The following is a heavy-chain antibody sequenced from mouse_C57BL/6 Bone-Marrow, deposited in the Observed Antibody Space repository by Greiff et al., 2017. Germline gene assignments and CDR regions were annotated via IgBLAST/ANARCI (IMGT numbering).Heavy chain of an antibody. D-gene: IGHD2-5*01. V-gene: IGHV1-72*01. Sequence: QVQLQQPGAELVKPGASVKLSCKASGYTFTSYWMHWVKQRPGRGLEWIGRIDPNSGGTKYNEQFKSKATLTVDKPSSTAYMQLSSLTSADSAVYYGARSSFYSNPVWCAYWGQGTLVTVSA. CDR1: GYTFTSYW. CDR2: IDPNSGGT. CDR3: ARSSFYSNPVWCAY. J-gene: IGHJ3*01.